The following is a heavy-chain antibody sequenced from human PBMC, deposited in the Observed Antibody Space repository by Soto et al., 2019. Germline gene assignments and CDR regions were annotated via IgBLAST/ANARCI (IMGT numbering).Heavy chain of an antibody. CDR3: AREDDGGDRDYYGLDV. D-gene: IGHD2-21*02. CDR1: GGSISFDHYH. Sequence: QVQLQQSGPGLVKPSQTLSLTCTVSGGSISFDHYHWTWIRQPPGKGLEWIGYVHYSGSVLYNPSLPTRDSISVDSSKNQFTLKLSSVTAADTAVYFCAREDDGGDRDYYGLDVWGQGTTVTVSS. CDR2: VHYSGSV. V-gene: IGHV4-30-4*01. J-gene: IGHJ6*02.